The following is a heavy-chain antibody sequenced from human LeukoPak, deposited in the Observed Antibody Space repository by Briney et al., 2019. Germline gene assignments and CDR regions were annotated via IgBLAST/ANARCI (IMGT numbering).Heavy chain of an antibody. CDR3: ARDPSLRAAFDI. V-gene: IGHV1-2*02. D-gene: IGHD4-17*01. CDR1: GYTFTGYY. Sequence: ASVKVSCKASGYTFTGYYMHWVRQAPGQGLEWMGWINPNSGGTNYAQKFQGRVTMTRDTSISTAYMELSRLRSDDTAVYYCARDPSLRAAFDIWGQGTVVTVSS. J-gene: IGHJ3*02. CDR2: INPNSGGT.